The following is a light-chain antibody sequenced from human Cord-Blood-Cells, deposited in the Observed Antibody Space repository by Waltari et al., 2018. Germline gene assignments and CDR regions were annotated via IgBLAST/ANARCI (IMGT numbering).Light chain of an antibody. CDR3: QSYDSSNQV. J-gene: IGLJ2*01. V-gene: IGLV6-57*01. CDR2: EDN. Sequence: NFMLTQPHSVSESPGKTVTISCTRSSGSIASNYVQWYQQRPGSSPTPLIYEDNQRPSGVPVRFSGSIDSSSNSASLTISGLKTEDEADYYCQSYDSSNQVFGGGTKLTVL. CDR1: SGSIASNY.